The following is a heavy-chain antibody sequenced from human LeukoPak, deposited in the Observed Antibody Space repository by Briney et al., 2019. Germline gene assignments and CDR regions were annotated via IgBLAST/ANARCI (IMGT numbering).Heavy chain of an antibody. CDR3: ARHRKVYGTDAFDI. CDR1: GYTFTSYG. CDR2: ISAYNGNT. J-gene: IGHJ3*02. D-gene: IGHD1-1*01. Sequence: GASVKVSCKASGYTFTSYGISWVRQAPGQGLEWMGWISAYNGNTNYAQKLQGRVTMTTDTSTSTAYMELRSLRSDDTAVYYCARHRKVYGTDAFDIWGQGTMVTVSS. V-gene: IGHV1-18*01.